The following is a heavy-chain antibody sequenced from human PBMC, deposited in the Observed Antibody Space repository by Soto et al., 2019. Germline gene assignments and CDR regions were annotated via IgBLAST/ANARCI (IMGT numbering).Heavy chain of an antibody. CDR1: GFTFSIYA. CDR2: ISYDGTNK. D-gene: IGHD3-3*01. Sequence: GGSLRLSCAASGFTFSIYAMHWVRQAAGKGLEWVAVISYDGTNKYHADSVKGRFTISRDNSKNTLYLQMNSLRAEDTAVYYCAREIWSGDYDYYYGMDVWGQGTTVTVSS. J-gene: IGHJ6*02. CDR3: AREIWSGDYDYYYGMDV. V-gene: IGHV3-30-3*01.